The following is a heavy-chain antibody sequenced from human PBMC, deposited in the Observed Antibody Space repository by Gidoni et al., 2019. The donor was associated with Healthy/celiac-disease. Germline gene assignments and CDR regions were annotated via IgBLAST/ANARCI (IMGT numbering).Heavy chain of an antibody. D-gene: IGHD2-2*01. CDR3: ARGYNCSSTSCYGYYYYYYYMDV. J-gene: IGHJ6*03. CDR2: IIPIFGTA. V-gene: IGHV1-69*01. Sequence: QVQLVQSGAEVKKPGSSVKVSCKASGGTFSSYAISWVRQAPGQGLEWMGGIIPIFGTANYAQKFQGRVTITADESTSTAYMELSSLRSEDTAVYYCARGYNCSSTSCYGYYYYYYYMDVWGKGTTVTVSS. CDR1: GGTFSSYA.